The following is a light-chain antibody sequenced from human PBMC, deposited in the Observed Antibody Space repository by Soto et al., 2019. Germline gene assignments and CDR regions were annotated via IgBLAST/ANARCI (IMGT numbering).Light chain of an antibody. CDR1: QGIGND. CDR3: QMYNSAPRT. CDR2: AAS. Sequence: DIQMTQSPSSLSASQGDRVTITCRASQGIGNDLAWYQLQPGKVPKLLIYAASTLQSGVPSRFSGSGSGTDFTLTISSLQPEDVATYFCQMYNSAPRTFGQGTKVEI. V-gene: IGKV1-27*01. J-gene: IGKJ1*01.